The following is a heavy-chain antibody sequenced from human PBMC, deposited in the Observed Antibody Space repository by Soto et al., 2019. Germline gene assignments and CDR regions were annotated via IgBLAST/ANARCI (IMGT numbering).Heavy chain of an antibody. CDR2: IFFTGSA. CDR1: GGSVSTGSYD. CDR3: ARDGHGMDV. Sequence: PSETLSLTCTVSGGSVSTGSYDWSWIRQPPGKGLEWIGKIFFTGSAHYNPSLRNRVTMSVGTSKDQFSLTLTSVTAADTAVYYCARDGHGMDVWGQGTTVTVSS. V-gene: IGHV4-61*01. J-gene: IGHJ6*02.